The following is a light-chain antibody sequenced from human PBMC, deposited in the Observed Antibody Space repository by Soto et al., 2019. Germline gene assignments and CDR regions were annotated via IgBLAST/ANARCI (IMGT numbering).Light chain of an antibody. CDR2: AAS. CDR3: QKYGSSSTWT. Sequence: EIVLTQSPGTLSLSPGERATLSCRASQSVSSAYLAWYQHKPGQPPTLLIYAASSRVTGIPDRFSGSGSGKDFTLTISRLEPEDFAVYYCQKYGSSSTWTFGQGTKV. V-gene: IGKV3-20*01. CDR1: QSVSSAY. J-gene: IGKJ1*01.